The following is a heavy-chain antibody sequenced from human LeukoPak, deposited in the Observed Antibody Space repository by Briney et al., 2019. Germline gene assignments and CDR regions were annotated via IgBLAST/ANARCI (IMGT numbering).Heavy chain of an antibody. D-gene: IGHD1-26*01. CDR3: ASGAEGALDN. CDR1: GFTFSSYS. J-gene: IGHJ4*02. CDR2: ISTSASTI. V-gene: IGHV3-48*01. Sequence: GGSLRLSCEASGFTFSSYSMNWVRQAPGKGLEWVSYISTSASTIYYANSVKGRFTISRDNAKRSLYLQMSSLRVEDTGVYYCASGAEGALDNWGEGALVTVSS.